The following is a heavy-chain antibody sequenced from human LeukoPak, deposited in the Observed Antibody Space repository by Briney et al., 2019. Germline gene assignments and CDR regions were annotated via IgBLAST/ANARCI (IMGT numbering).Heavy chain of an antibody. V-gene: IGHV1-69-2*01. J-gene: IGHJ4*02. CDR1: GYTFTDYY. CDR3: ATDLKGIVVVPAAKEGWTD. Sequence: ATVKISCKVSGYTFTDYYMHWVRQAPGKGLEWMGLVDPEDGETIYAEKFQGRVTITADTSTDTAYMELSSLRSEDTAVYYCATDLKGIVVVPAAKEGWTDWGQGTLVTVSS. CDR2: VDPEDGET. D-gene: IGHD2-2*01.